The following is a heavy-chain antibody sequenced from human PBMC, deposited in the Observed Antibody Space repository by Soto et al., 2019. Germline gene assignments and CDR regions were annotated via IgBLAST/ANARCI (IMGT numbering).Heavy chain of an antibody. D-gene: IGHD3-22*01. J-gene: IGHJ4*02. CDR3: AKVTTRPDNYYDSSGYDY. V-gene: IGHV3-30*18. CDR2: ISYDGSNK. Sequence: QVQLVESGGGVVQPGRSLRLSCAASGFTFSSYGMHWVRQAPGKGLEWVAVISYDGSNKYYADSVKGRFTISRDNSKNTLYLQMNSLRAEDTAVYYCAKVTTRPDNYYDSSGYDYWGQGTLVTVSS. CDR1: GFTFSSYG.